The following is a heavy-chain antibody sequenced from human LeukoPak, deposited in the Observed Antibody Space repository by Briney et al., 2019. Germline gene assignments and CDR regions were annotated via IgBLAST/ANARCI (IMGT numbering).Heavy chain of an antibody. J-gene: IGHJ4*02. CDR1: GDSVSSNGVA. V-gene: IGHV6-1*01. Sequence: SQTLSLTCALSGDSVSSNGVAWNWIRQSPSRGLEWLGRTYYRSKWFNDYAVSVNSRITISPDISKNQFSLQLNSVTPEDTAVYFCARGAWRSFDYWGQGTLVTVTS. CDR3: ARGAWRSFDY. CDR2: TYYRSKWFN.